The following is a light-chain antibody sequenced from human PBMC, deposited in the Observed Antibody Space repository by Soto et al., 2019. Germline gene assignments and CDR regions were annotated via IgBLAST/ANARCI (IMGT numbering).Light chain of an antibody. CDR3: QQSYSTLLT. V-gene: IGKV1-39*01. CDR2: AAS. J-gene: IGKJ4*01. CDR1: QSISSY. Sequence: DIPMTQSPSSLSASVGDRVTITCRASQSISSYLNWYQQKPGKAPKLLIYAASSLQSGVPSRFSGSGSGTDFTLTISSLQPEAFATYYCQQSYSTLLTFGGGTKVEIK.